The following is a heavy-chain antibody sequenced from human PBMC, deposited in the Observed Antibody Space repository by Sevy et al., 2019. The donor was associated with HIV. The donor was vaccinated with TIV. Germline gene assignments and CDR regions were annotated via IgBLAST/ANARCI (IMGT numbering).Heavy chain of an antibody. Sequence: GGSLRLSCAASGFTFSSYAMTWVRQAPGKGLEWVSTIRGSGGNTYYADSVKGRFTISRDNSKNTVYLQMDSLRAEDTAVYYCARDQLWLAPFDYWGQGTLVTVSS. CDR3: ARDQLWLAPFDY. CDR1: GFTFSSYA. CDR2: IRGSGGNT. J-gene: IGHJ4*02. V-gene: IGHV3-23*01. D-gene: IGHD3-10*01.